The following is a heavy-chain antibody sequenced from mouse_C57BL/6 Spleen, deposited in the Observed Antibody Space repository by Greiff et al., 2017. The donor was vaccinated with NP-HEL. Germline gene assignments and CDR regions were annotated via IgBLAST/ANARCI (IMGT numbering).Heavy chain of an antibody. CDR3: ARNYGSRNFDY. V-gene: IGHV1-55*01. CDR1: GYTFTSYW. D-gene: IGHD1-1*01. CDR2: IYPGSGST. J-gene: IGHJ2*01. Sequence: QVQLQQPGAELVKPGASVKMSCKASGYTFTSYWITWVKQRPGQGLEWIGDIYPGSGSTNYNEKFKSKATLTVATSSSTAYMQLSSLTSEESAVYYCARNYGSRNFDYWGQGTTLTVSS.